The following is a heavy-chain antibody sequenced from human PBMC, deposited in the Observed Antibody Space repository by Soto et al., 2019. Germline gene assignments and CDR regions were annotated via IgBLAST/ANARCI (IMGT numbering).Heavy chain of an antibody. Sequence: EVQLVESGGGLVKPGGSLRLSCAASGFTFSSYSMNWVRQAPGKGLEWVSSISSSSSYIYYADSVKGRFTISRDNAKNSLYLEMNSLRAEDTAVYYCASSLVVGATLDAFDIWGQGTMVTVSS. CDR3: ASSLVVGATLDAFDI. D-gene: IGHD1-26*01. CDR2: ISSSSSYI. V-gene: IGHV3-21*01. J-gene: IGHJ3*02. CDR1: GFTFSSYS.